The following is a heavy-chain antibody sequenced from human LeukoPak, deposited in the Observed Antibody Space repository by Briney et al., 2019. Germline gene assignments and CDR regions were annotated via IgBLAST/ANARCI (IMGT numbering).Heavy chain of an antibody. V-gene: IGHV3-11*04. CDR3: ARSHVLRYFDWLPKANFDY. CDR1: GFTFGDYY. Sequence: PGGSLRLSCAASGFTFGDYYMSWIRQAPGKGLERVSCISSSGSTIYYADSVKGRFTISRDNAKNSAYLQMNSLRAEDTAVYYCARSHVLRYFDWLPKANFDYWGQGTLVTVSS. D-gene: IGHD3-9*01. J-gene: IGHJ4*02. CDR2: ISSSGSTI.